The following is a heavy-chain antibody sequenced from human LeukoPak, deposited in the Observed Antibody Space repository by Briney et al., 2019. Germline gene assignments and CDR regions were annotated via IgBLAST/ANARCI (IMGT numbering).Heavy chain of an antibody. CDR3: AKGGGRDSGYDYRIFDY. V-gene: IGHV1-2*02. CDR2: INPNSGGT. D-gene: IGHD5-12*01. CDR1: GYTFTSYD. J-gene: IGHJ4*02. Sequence: ASVKVSCKASGYTFTSYDINWVRQATGQGLEWMGWINPNSGGTNYAQKFQGRVTMTRDTSISTAYMELSRLRSDDTAVYYCAKGGGRDSGYDYRIFDYWGQGTLVTVSS.